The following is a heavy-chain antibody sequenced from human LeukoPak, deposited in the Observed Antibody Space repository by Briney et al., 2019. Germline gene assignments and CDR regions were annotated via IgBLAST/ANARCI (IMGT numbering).Heavy chain of an antibody. CDR1: GFTFSSYG. V-gene: IGHV3-30*18. CDR3: AKFRFGEFVYYYYGMDV. Sequence: PGRSLRLPCAASGFTFSSYGMHWVRQAPGKGLEWVAVISYDGSNKYYADSVKGRFTISRDNSKNTLYLQMNSLRAEDTAVYYCAKFRFGEFVYYYYGMDVWGQGTTVTVSS. J-gene: IGHJ6*02. D-gene: IGHD3-10*01. CDR2: ISYDGSNK.